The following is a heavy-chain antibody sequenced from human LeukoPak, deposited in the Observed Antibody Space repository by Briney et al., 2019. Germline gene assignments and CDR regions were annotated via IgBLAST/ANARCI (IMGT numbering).Heavy chain of an antibody. CDR3: ARDVNYAFDY. J-gene: IGHJ4*02. V-gene: IGHV1-18*01. Sequence: ASVKVSCKPSGYNFPRSGISWVRQAPGQGLEWMGWISAYSGNTNYAQKFRDGVTLTTDTSTSTAYMELRSLRSDDTAVYYCARDVNYAFDYWGQGTLVTVSS. CDR2: ISAYSGNT. D-gene: IGHD3-16*01. CDR1: GYNFPRSG.